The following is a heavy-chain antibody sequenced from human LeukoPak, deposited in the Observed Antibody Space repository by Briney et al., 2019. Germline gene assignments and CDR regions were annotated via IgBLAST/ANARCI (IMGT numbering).Heavy chain of an antibody. Sequence: PSQTLSFTCTVSGGSISSGSYYWGWIRQPPGKGLEWIGSIYYSGSTYYNPSLKSRVTISVDTSKNQFSLKLSSVTAADTAVYYCAREPPLTYYYDSSGYYEYWGQGTLVTVSS. D-gene: IGHD3-22*01. J-gene: IGHJ4*02. CDR1: GGSISSGSYY. CDR3: AREPPLTYYYDSSGYYEY. CDR2: IYYSGST. V-gene: IGHV4-39*07.